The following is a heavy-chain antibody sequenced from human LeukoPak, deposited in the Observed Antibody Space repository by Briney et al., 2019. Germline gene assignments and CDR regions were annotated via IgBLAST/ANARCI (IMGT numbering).Heavy chain of an antibody. Sequence: GGSLRLSCAASGFTFSSYAMSWVRQAPGKGLEWVSAISGSGGSTYYADSVKGRFTISRDNSKNTLYLQMNSLRAEDTAVYYCVGSITMVRGARPYFDYWGQGTLVTVSS. D-gene: IGHD3-10*01. CDR3: VGSITMVRGARPYFDY. CDR2: ISGSGGST. CDR1: GFTFSSYA. V-gene: IGHV3-23*01. J-gene: IGHJ4*02.